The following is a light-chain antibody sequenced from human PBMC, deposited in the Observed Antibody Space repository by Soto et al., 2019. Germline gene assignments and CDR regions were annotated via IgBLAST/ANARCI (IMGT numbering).Light chain of an antibody. Sequence: EIVMTQSPATLSVSPGERATLSCRASQSVSRKLAWYQQTRGQAPRLLIYGASSRATGIPDRFSGSGSGTDFTLTISRLEPEDFAVYYCHQYGSSPPTFGQGTKVDIK. CDR3: HQYGSSPPT. CDR2: GAS. CDR1: QSVSRK. J-gene: IGKJ1*01. V-gene: IGKV3-20*01.